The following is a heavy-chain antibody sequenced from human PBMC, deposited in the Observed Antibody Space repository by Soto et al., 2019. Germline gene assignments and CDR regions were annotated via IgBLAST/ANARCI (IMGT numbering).Heavy chain of an antibody. CDR2: ISGSGDST. CDR3: AKAYGASHSPFDC. J-gene: IGHJ4*02. D-gene: IGHD2-21*01. Sequence: EEQLLESGGGLAQPGGPLRPSCAAPGFTFRGNAMSWVRQPPGKGPEWVSGISGSGDSTYHAKSVKGRFIISRDNSKNTLYLEINSLRAEDTAVYYCAKAYGASHSPFDCWGQGTLVAVSS. CDR1: GFTFRGNA. V-gene: IGHV3-23*01.